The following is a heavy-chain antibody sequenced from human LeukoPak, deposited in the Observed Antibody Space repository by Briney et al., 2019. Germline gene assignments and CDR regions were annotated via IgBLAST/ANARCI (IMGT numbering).Heavy chain of an antibody. Sequence: RSETLSLTCTVSGGSISSYYWSWIRQPPGKGLEWIGYIYYSGRTNYNPSLKSRVTISVDTSKKQFSLKLSSVTAADTAVYYCARRAGAAAFDYWGQGTLVTVSS. CDR3: ARRAGAAAFDY. J-gene: IGHJ4*02. CDR1: GGSISSYY. D-gene: IGHD6-13*01. CDR2: IYYSGRT. V-gene: IGHV4-59*01.